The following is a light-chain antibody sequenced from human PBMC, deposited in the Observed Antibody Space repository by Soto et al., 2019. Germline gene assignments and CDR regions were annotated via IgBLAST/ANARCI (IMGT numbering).Light chain of an antibody. V-gene: IGLV2-8*01. CDR2: DVS. CDR1: SSDIGGYNY. Sequence: QSVLTQPPSASGSPGQSVTISCTGTSSDIGGYNYVSWYQQHPGKAPKLMIYDVSKRPSGVPDRFSGSKSGNTAYLTVSGLQAEDEADYYCSSYAGTHIVFGTGNKVTVL. J-gene: IGLJ1*01. CDR3: SSYAGTHIV.